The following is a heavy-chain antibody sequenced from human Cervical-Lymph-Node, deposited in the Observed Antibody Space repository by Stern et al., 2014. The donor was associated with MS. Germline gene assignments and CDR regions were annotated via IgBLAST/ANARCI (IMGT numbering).Heavy chain of an antibody. CDR3: AKDLGGNAFDY. CDR1: GFSFSDYG. Sequence: VQLVESGGGLVQPGTSLRLSCAASGFSFSDYGIHWVRQAPGKALEWVAVISYDETHKYYADSVKGRVTISRDNSKNTLSLQINRLRSDDTAVYYCAKDLGGNAFDYWGQGTLVTVSS. CDR2: ISYDETHK. D-gene: IGHD4-23*01. J-gene: IGHJ4*02. V-gene: IGHV3-30*18.